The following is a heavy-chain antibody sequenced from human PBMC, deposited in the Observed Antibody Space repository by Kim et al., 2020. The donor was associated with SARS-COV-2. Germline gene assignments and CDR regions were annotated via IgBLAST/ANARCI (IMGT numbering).Heavy chain of an antibody. V-gene: IGHV4-34*01. D-gene: IGHD3-16*02. Sequence: SETLSLTCAVYGGSFSGYYWSWIRQPPGKGLEWIGEINHSGSTNYNPSLKSRVTISVDTSKNQFSLKLSSVTAADTAVYYCARRRDLNDYVWGSYRPDYYYYGMDVWGQGTTVTVSS. CDR3: ARRRDLNDYVWGSYRPDYYYYGMDV. CDR2: INHSGST. CDR1: GGSFSGYY. J-gene: IGHJ6*02.